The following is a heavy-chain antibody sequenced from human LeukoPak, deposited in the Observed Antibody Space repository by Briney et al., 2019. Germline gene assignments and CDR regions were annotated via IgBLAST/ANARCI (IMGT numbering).Heavy chain of an antibody. CDR1: GGSISSYY. J-gene: IGHJ3*02. V-gene: IGHV4-4*07. D-gene: IGHD3-3*01. CDR2: IYTSGST. Sequence: SETLSLTCTVSGGSISSYYWGWIRQPAGKGLEWIGRIYTSGSTNYNPSLKSRVTMSVDTSKNQFSLKLSSVTAADTAVYYCARDLYYDFWSGYYIRDAFDIWGQGTMVTVSS. CDR3: ARDLYYDFWSGYYIRDAFDI.